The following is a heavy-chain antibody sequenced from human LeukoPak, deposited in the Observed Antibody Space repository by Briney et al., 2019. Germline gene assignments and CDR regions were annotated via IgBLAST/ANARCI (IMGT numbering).Heavy chain of an antibody. Sequence: SETLSLTCTVSGGSISSSGYYWGRIRQPPGKGLEWIGSIYYSRSTYYNPSLKSRVTISVDTSKNQFSLKLSSVTAADTAVYYCARGGLRRGWYLPDYWGQGTLVTVSS. V-gene: IGHV4-39*07. CDR1: GGSISSSGYY. J-gene: IGHJ4*02. CDR2: IYYSRST. CDR3: ARGGLRRGWYLPDY. D-gene: IGHD6-19*01.